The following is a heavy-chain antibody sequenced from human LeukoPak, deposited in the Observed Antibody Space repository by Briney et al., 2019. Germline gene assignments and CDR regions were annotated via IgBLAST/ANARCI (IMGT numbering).Heavy chain of an antibody. J-gene: IGHJ5*02. V-gene: IGHV5-51*01. D-gene: IGHD4-11*01. Sequence: GESLQISCKTSGYSFTTYWIGWVRPMPGKGLEWMGIIYPGDSNTKYSLSFQGQVTISADKSINTAYLQWSSLKASDTAMYYCARHIDYGNYNNWFDPWGQGTLVTVSS. CDR1: GYSFTTYW. CDR2: IYPGDSNT. CDR3: ARHIDYGNYNNWFDP.